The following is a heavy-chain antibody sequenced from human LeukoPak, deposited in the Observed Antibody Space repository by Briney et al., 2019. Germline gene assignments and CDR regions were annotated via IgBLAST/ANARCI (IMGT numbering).Heavy chain of an antibody. Sequence: QSGGSLRLSCAASGFTFSSYWMSWVRQAPGKGLEWVANIKQDGSEKYYVDSVKGRFTISRDNAKNSLYLQMNSLRAEDTAVYYCARDRVERVRFLEWEADAFDIWGQGTMVTVSS. CDR3: ARDRVERVRFLEWEADAFDI. V-gene: IGHV3-7*01. CDR2: IKQDGSEK. CDR1: GFTFSSYW. D-gene: IGHD3-3*01. J-gene: IGHJ3*02.